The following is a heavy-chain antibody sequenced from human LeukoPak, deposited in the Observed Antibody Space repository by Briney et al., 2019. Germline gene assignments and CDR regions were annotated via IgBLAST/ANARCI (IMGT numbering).Heavy chain of an antibody. Sequence: PGGSLRLSCAASGFTFDDYAMHWVRQAPGKGLEWVSGISWNSGSIGYADSVKGRFTISRDNAKNSLYLQMNSLRAEDTALYYCARTEGDYYDSSVFFDYWGQGTLVTVSS. CDR3: ARTEGDYYDSSVFFDY. J-gene: IGHJ4*02. V-gene: IGHV3-9*01. D-gene: IGHD3-22*01. CDR2: ISWNSGSI. CDR1: GFTFDDYA.